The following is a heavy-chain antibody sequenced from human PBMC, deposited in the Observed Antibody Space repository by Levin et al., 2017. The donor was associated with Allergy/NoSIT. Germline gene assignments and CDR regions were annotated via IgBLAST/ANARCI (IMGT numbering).Heavy chain of an antibody. Sequence: PSETLSLTCTVSDDSVTTGSYYWTWLRQPPGKGLEWIGYTYYFTTTKYNPSLRGRGTISADTSKSQFSLNLRSVTAADTAVYYCARVGNWYKSVDYWGQGILVTVSS. J-gene: IGHJ4*02. D-gene: IGHD1/OR15-1a*01. CDR3: ARVGNWYKSVDY. CDR1: DDSVTTGSYY. CDR2: TYYFTTT. V-gene: IGHV4-61*01.